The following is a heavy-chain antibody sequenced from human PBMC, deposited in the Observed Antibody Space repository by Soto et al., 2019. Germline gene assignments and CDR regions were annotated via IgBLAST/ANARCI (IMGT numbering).Heavy chain of an antibody. V-gene: IGHV3-7*01. CDR1: GFRFTSSW. J-gene: IGHJ1*01. CDR2: INQNGGQK. CDR3: VTWADAADEDYFHH. D-gene: IGHD3-16*01. Sequence: EVQLVESGGGLVQPGGSLRLSCAASGFRFTSSWMSWVRQAPGKGLEWVAHINQNGGQKYYVDSAKVRFTISRDNAKTSLYLQMNSLRVEDTAVFYCVTWADAADEDYFHHWGQGTLVTVSS.